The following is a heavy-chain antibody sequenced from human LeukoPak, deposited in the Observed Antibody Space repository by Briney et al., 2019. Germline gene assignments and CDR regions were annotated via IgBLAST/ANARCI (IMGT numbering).Heavy chain of an antibody. CDR3: AAETFSYDSSGYYIPKGLVY. CDR2: IVVGSGNT. V-gene: IGHV1-58*02. Sequence: GASVKVSCKASGFTFSSSTMQWVRQARGQRLEWIGWIVVGSGNTSYAQKFQERVTITRDMSTSTAYMELSSLRSEDTAAYYCAAETFSYDSSGYYIPKGLVYWGQGTLVTVSS. D-gene: IGHD3-22*01. J-gene: IGHJ4*02. CDR1: GFTFSSST.